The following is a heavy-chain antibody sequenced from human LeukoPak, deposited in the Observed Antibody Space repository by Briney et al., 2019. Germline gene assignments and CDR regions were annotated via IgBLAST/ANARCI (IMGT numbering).Heavy chain of an antibody. J-gene: IGHJ4*02. Sequence: ASVKVSCKASGYTFTGYYVHWVRQVPGQGLEWMGWISAYNGDTKYALNLQGRVTMTTDTSTSTAYMELRGLRSDDTAVYYCARQLRWDQYYFDYWGQGTLVTVSS. D-gene: IGHD4-23*01. CDR2: ISAYNGDT. V-gene: IGHV1-18*04. CDR1: GYTFTGYY. CDR3: ARQLRWDQYYFDY.